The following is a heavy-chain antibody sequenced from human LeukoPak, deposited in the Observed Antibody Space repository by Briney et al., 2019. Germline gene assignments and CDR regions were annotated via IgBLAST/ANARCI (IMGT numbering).Heavy chain of an antibody. CDR2: IYYSGST. V-gene: IGHV4-39*07. CDR3: ARVWDTAMVYFDY. Sequence: SETLSLTCTVSGGSISSSSYYWGWIRQPPGKGLEWIGSIYYSGSTYYNPSLKSRVTISVDTSKNQFSLKLSSVTAADTAVYYCARVWDTAMVYFDYWGQGTLVTVSS. J-gene: IGHJ4*02. CDR1: GGSISSSSYY. D-gene: IGHD5-18*01.